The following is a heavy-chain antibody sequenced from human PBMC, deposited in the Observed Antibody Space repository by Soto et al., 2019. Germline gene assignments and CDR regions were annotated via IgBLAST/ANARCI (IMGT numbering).Heavy chain of an antibody. Sequence: LRLSCAASGFPFSSYGMSWVRQAPGKGLEWVSVISGSGGSTYYADSVKGRFTLSRDNSKNTVYLQMNSLRAEDTAVYYCAKDSPVGVPLMRDLHDWGQGTLVTVSS. D-gene: IGHD2-8*01. J-gene: IGHJ1*01. CDR3: AKDSPVGVPLMRDLHD. CDR2: ISGSGGST. CDR1: GFPFSSYG. V-gene: IGHV3-23*01.